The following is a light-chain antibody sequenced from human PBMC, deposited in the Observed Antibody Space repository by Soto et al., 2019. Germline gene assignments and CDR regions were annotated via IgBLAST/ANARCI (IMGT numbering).Light chain of an antibody. Sequence: DIQMTQSPSSLSASVGDRITITCRASQGISNYLAWYQQKPGKVPQVLIYAASTLQSGVPSRFSGSGSGTDFTLTISSLQPEDVATYYCQKYDSARTFGQGTKVEVK. CDR1: QGISNY. CDR3: QKYDSART. J-gene: IGKJ1*01. CDR2: AAS. V-gene: IGKV1-27*01.